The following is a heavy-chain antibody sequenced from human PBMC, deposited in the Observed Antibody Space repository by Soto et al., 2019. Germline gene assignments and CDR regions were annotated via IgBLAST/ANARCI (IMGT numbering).Heavy chain of an antibody. CDR1: GFTFSSYG. Sequence: QVQLVESGGGVVQPGRSLRLSCAASGFTFSSYGMHWVRQAPGKGLEWVALIWYDGSNEYYADSVKGRFTISRDNSKNTLYLQMNSLRAEDTAVYYCAREEYSCGTGYLQHWGQGTLVTVSS. CDR3: AREEYSCGTGYLQH. D-gene: IGHD6-19*01. V-gene: IGHV3-33*01. CDR2: IWYDGSNE. J-gene: IGHJ1*01.